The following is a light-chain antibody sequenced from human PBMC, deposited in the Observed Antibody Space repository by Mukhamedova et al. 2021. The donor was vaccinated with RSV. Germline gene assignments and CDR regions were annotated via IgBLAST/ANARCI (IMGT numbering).Light chain of an antibody. Sequence: IYDAFNLERGVPSRFSGSGSRADYTLTINRLQPEDIATYYCQQYDKVPLTFGGGTKVEIK. CDR2: DAF. CDR3: QQYDKVPLT. J-gene: IGKJ4*01. V-gene: IGKV1-33*01.